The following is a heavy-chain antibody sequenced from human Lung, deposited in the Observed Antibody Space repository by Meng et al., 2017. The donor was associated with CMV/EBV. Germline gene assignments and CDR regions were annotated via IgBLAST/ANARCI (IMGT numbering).Heavy chain of an antibody. V-gene: IGHV1-46*01. CDR3: ASRGYSSSWRGTFDI. CDR1: GYTFTSYY. J-gene: IGHJ3*02. CDR2: INPSGGST. D-gene: IGHD6-13*01. Sequence: ASXXVSXKASGYTFTSYYMHWVRQAPGQGLEWMGIINPSGGSTSYAQKFQGRVTMTRDTSTSTVYMELSSLRSEDTAVYYCASRGYSSSWRGTFDIWGQGTXVNVSS.